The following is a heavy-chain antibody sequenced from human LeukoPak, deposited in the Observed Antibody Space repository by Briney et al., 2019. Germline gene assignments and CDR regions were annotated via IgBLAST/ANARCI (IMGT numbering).Heavy chain of an antibody. J-gene: IGHJ4*02. D-gene: IGHD3-10*01. CDR1: GFTFSDDY. CDR2: ISGSSGTI. CDR3: ARDRRIGGIDY. V-gene: IGHV3-11*01. Sequence: PGGSLRLSCAASGFTFSDDYLSWIRQAPGKGLEWVSYISGSSGTIYYADSVKGRFTISRDNAKNSLYLQMNSLRADDTAAYYCARDRRIGGIDYWGQGTLVTVSS.